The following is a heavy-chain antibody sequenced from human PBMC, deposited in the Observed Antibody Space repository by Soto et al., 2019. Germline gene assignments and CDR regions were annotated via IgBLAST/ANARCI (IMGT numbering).Heavy chain of an antibody. Sequence: QVQLVQSGAEVKKPGASVKVSCKASGYTFTSYHINWVRQAPGQGLEWMGWISVNNDNTNYVQKLQGRVTMTPDTSTSTAYMELRSLRSDDTAIYYCARSYGSGRNLRPYDYWGQGSLVTVSS. CDR3: ARSYGSGRNLRPYDY. J-gene: IGHJ4*02. D-gene: IGHD3-10*01. CDR1: GYTFTSYH. V-gene: IGHV1-18*01. CDR2: ISVNNDNT.